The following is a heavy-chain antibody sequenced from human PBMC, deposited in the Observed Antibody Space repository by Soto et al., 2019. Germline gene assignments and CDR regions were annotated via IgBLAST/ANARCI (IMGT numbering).Heavy chain of an antibody. D-gene: IGHD3-3*02. CDR3: AKDGHIWNFYYHMDV. CDR2: IGGGGVTK. CDR1: GFIFRNHA. Sequence: EAQLLESGGGLVQPGGSLIVSCAASGFIFRNHAMTWVRQAPGKGLEWVSTIGGGGVTKYYADSVKGRFTISRDNSKSTVFLQMNSLRAEDTALYYCAKDGHIWNFYYHMDVWGKGTAVTVSS. V-gene: IGHV3-23*01. J-gene: IGHJ6*03.